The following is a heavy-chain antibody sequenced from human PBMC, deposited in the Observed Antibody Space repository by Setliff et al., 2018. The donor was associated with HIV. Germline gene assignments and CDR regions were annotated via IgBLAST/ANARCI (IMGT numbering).Heavy chain of an antibody. V-gene: IGHV4-61*02. CDR1: GDSVRGSRYY. J-gene: IGHJ4*02. Sequence: TLSLTCTVSGDSVRGSRYYWSWIRQPAGMGLEWIGRFDSSGGTDYNPSLKSRVTISKDTSKNQLSLKLTSVTAADTAVYFCAGDYAGSGRPFDYWGQGTLVTVSS. CDR2: FDSSGGT. CDR3: AGDYAGSGRPFDY. D-gene: IGHD6-19*01.